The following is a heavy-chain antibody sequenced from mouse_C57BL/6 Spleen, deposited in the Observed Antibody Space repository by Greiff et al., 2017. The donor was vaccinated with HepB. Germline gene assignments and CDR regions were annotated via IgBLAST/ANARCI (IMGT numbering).Heavy chain of an antibody. CDR2: ISYDGSN. D-gene: IGHD1-1*01. Sequence: VQLKESGPGLVKPSQSLSLTCSVTGYSITSGYYWNWIRQFPGNNLEWMGYISYDGSNNYNPSLKNRISITRDTSKNQFFLKLNSVTTEDTATYYCARGYGSPAWFAYWGQGTLVTVSA. CDR3: ARGYGSPAWFAY. V-gene: IGHV3-6*01. J-gene: IGHJ3*01. CDR1: GYSITSGYY.